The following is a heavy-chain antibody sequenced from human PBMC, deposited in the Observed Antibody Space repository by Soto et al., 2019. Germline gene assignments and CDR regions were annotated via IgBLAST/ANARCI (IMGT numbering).Heavy chain of an antibody. V-gene: IGHV5-10-1*01. CDR2: IDPSDSYT. Sequence: GESLKISCKGSGYSFTSYWISWVRQMPGKGLEWMGRIDPSDSYTNYSPSFQGHVTISADKSISTAYLQWSSLKASDTAMYYCARARAMVSYYCYGMDVWGQGTTVTVSS. D-gene: IGHD5-18*01. CDR3: ARARAMVSYYCYGMDV. J-gene: IGHJ6*02. CDR1: GYSFTSYW.